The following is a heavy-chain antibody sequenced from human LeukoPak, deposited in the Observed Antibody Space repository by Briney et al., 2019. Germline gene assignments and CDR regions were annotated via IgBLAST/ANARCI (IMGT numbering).Heavy chain of an antibody. J-gene: IGHJ6*03. CDR2: IYYSGST. V-gene: IGHV4-59*01. CDR1: GGSISSYY. Sequence: SETLSLTCTVSGGSISSYYWSWIRQPPGKGLEWIGYIYYSGSTNYNPSLKSRVTISVDTSKNQFSLKLSSVTAADTAVYYCARAAKVVAATPAIYYYYYMDVWGKGTTVTISS. CDR3: ARAAKVVAATPAIYYYYYMDV. D-gene: IGHD2-15*01.